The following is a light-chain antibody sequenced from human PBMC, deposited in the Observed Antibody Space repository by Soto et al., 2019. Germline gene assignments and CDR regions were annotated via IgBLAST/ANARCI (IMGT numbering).Light chain of an antibody. CDR2: KDN. V-gene: IGLV3-25*03. J-gene: IGLJ2*01. Sequence: SYELKQPPSVSVSPGQTATISCSGDVLPKQYVYWYHQKAGQAPVLLIYKDNERPSGIPERFSGSSPGTTATLTISGVQPEDEAEYYCQSADITGTHQVFGGGTKLTVL. CDR3: QSADITGTHQV. CDR1: VLPKQY.